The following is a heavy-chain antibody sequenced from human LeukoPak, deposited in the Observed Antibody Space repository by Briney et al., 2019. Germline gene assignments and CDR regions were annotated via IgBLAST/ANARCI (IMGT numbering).Heavy chain of an antibody. CDR1: GYTFTSYH. CDR2: INPSGGTT. Sequence: GASVKVSFKATGYTFTSYHMHWVRKAPGQGLEWMGIINPSGGTTNYAQKFRGRVTMTRDMSTSTVYMELSRLRSDDTAVYYCARANMVRGVGSFFDRNWFDPWGQGTLVTVSS. V-gene: IGHV1-46*01. J-gene: IGHJ5*02. CDR3: ARANMVRGVGSFFDRNWFDP. D-gene: IGHD3-10*01.